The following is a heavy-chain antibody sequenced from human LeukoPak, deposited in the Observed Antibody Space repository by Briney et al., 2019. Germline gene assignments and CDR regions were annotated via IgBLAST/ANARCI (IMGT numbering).Heavy chain of an antibody. CDR1: GDSVSGYY. D-gene: IGHD5-12*01. V-gene: IGHV4-4*07. Sequence: KPSETLSLTCTVSGDSVSGYYWSWIRQPAGKGLEWIGRIYTSGSTNYNPSLKSRVTMSVDTSKNQFSLKLSSVTAADTAVYYCARESAAIPGRPYIVATIDWGQGTLVTVSS. CDR3: ARESAAIPGRPYIVATID. CDR2: IYTSGST. J-gene: IGHJ4*02.